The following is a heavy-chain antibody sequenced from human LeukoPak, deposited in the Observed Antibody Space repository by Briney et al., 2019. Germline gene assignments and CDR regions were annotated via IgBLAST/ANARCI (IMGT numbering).Heavy chain of an antibody. CDR2: INPNSGGT. CDR1: GYTFTGYY. V-gene: IGHV1-2*02. Sequence: ASVKVSCKASGYTFTGYYMHWVRQAPGQGLEWMGWINPNSGGTNYAQKFQGRVTMTRDTSISTAYMELSRLRSDDTAVYYCARATRSSGDGPGFQHWGQGTLVTVSS. J-gene: IGHJ1*01. D-gene: IGHD3-22*01. CDR3: ARATRSSGDGPGFQH.